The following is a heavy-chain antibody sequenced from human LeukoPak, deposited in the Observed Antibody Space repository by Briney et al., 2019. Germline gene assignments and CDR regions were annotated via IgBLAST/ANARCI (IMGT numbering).Heavy chain of an antibody. J-gene: IGHJ6*02. Sequence: TGGSLRLSCAASGFTFSSYWMSWVRQAPGKGLEWVANIKQDGSEKYYVDSVKGRFTISRDNAKNSLYLQMNSLRAEDTAVYYCARVGLTDYYYYGMDVWGQGTTVTVSS. V-gene: IGHV3-7*01. D-gene: IGHD1-26*01. CDR1: GFTFSSYW. CDR3: ARVGLTDYYYYGMDV. CDR2: IKQDGSEK.